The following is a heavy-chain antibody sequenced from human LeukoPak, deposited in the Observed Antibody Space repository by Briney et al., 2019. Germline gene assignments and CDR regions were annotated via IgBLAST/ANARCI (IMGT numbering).Heavy chain of an antibody. J-gene: IGHJ4*02. CDR1: GFTFSSYW. D-gene: IGHD2-2*03. CDR3: ARVDPKAPGDYS. Sequence: PGGSLRLSRAASGFTFSSYWMHWVRQAPGKGLVWVSRINSDGSSTKYADSVKGRFTISRDNAKNTLYVQMNNLRAEDTAVYYCARVDPKAPGDYSWGRGTLVTVSS. V-gene: IGHV3-74*03. CDR2: INSDGSST.